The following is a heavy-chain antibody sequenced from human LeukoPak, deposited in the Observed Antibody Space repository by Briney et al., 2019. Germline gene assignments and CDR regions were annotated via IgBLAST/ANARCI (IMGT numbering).Heavy chain of an antibody. CDR1: GGSISSYY. J-gene: IGHJ4*02. Sequence: SSETLSLTCTVSGGSISSYYWSWIRQPPGKGLEWIGYIYYSGSTNYNPSLKSRVTISVDTSKNQFSLKLSSVTAADTAVYYCARVVRSSGFAFDYWGQGTLVTVSS. CDR2: IYYSGST. V-gene: IGHV4-59*01. D-gene: IGHD3-10*01. CDR3: ARVVRSSGFAFDY.